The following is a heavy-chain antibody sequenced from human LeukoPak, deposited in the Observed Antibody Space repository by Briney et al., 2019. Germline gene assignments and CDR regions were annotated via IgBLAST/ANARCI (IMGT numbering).Heavy chain of an antibody. V-gene: IGHV1-18*01. CDR3: ARDRYCSGGSCYYGWFDP. CDR2: ISAYNGNT. J-gene: IGHJ5*02. Sequence: GASVKDSCKASGYTFTSYGISWVRQAPGQGLEWMGWISAYNGNTNYAQKLQGRVTMTTDTSTSTAYMELRSLRSDDTAVYYCARDRYCSGGSCYYGWFDPWGQGTLVTVSS. CDR1: GYTFTSYG. D-gene: IGHD2-15*01.